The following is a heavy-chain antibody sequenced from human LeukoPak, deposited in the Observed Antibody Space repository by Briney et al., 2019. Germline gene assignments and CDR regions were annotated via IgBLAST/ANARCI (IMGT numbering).Heavy chain of an antibody. Sequence: GGSLRLSCAASGFTFSSYWMSWVRQAPGKGREWVANIKQDGSEKNYVDSVKGRFTISRDNAKNSLYLQMNSLRAEDTAVYYCAREGTAMDAGGDYWGQGTLVTVSS. CDR3: AREGTAMDAGGDY. CDR2: IKQDGSEK. CDR1: GFTFSSYW. D-gene: IGHD5-18*01. V-gene: IGHV3-7*01. J-gene: IGHJ4*02.